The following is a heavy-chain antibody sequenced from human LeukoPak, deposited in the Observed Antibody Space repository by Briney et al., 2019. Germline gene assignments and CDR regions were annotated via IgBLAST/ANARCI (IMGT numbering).Heavy chain of an antibody. V-gene: IGHV4-59*01. Sequence: PSETLSLTCTVSGGSISSYYWSWIRQPPGKGLEWIGYIYYSGSTKYNPSLKSRVTISVDASKTQFSLKLNSVTAADTAVYYCARDSGTAAADDYWGRGTLVTVSS. CDR1: GGSISSYY. CDR2: IYYSGST. CDR3: ARDSGTAAADDY. J-gene: IGHJ4*02. D-gene: IGHD6-13*01.